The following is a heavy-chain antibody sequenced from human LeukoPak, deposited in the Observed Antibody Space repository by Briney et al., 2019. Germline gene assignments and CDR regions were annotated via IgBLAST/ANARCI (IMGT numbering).Heavy chain of an antibody. CDR1: GYTFTSYD. D-gene: IGHD5-12*01. Sequence: ASVKVSCKASGYTFTSYDINWVRQATGQGLEWMGWMNPNSGNTGYAQKFQGRVTMTRNTSISTAYMELSSLRSEDTAVYYCARATTTNWYFDLWGRGTLVTVSS. CDR3: ARATTTNWYFDL. J-gene: IGHJ2*01. CDR2: MNPNSGNT. V-gene: IGHV1-8*01.